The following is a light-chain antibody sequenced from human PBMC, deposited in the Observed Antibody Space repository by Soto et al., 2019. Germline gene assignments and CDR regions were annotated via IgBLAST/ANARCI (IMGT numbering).Light chain of an antibody. Sequence: LENSAGTLSLYQGGTATLSCRASQTVNSDYLAWFQQRPGQAPRLLIFATSRRATDIPARFSGSGSGTDFTLAISRLEPEDFAVYYCHQFGYSPRTFGQGTKVDI. CDR3: HQFGYSPRT. V-gene: IGKV3-20*01. CDR2: ATS. CDR1: QTVNSDY. J-gene: IGKJ1*01.